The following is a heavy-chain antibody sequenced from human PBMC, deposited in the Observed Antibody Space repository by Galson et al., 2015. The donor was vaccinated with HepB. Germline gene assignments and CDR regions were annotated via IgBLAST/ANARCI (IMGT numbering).Heavy chain of an antibody. V-gene: IGHV6-1*01. D-gene: IGHD6-19*01. J-gene: IGHJ6*02. CDR2: TYYRSKWYN. CDR3: ARVSSGWYENYYYGMDV. Sequence: CAISGDSVSSNSAAWNWIRQSPSRGLEWLGRTYYRSKWYNDYAVSVKGRITINPDTSKNQFSLQLNSVTPEDTAVYYCARVSSGWYENYYYGMDVWGQGTTVTVSS. CDR1: GDSVSSNSAA.